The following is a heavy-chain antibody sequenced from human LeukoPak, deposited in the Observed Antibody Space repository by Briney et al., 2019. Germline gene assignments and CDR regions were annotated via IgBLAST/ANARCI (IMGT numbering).Heavy chain of an antibody. Sequence: SVKVSCKASGYTFTGYYMHWVRQAPGQGLEWMGRIIPILGIANYAQKFQGRVTITADKSTSTAYMELSSLRSEDTAVYYCASAGIVGADNYFDYWGQGTLVTVSS. D-gene: IGHD1-26*01. CDR3: ASAGIVGADNYFDY. CDR1: GYTFTGYY. CDR2: IIPILGIA. J-gene: IGHJ4*02. V-gene: IGHV1-69*02.